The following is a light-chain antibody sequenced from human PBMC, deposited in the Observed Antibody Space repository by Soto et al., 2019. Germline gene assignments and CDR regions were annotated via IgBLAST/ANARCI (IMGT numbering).Light chain of an antibody. CDR2: DAS. CDR1: QNIRNQ. Sequence: VVMTQSPASLSVSPWDKATLSCRASQNIRNQLAWYQQRPGQAPRLLIYDASTRATGIPTRFSGSGSETEFTLSISSLQSEDFAVYYCQQYHNSITFGQGTRLEIK. CDR3: QQYHNSIT. J-gene: IGKJ5*01. V-gene: IGKV3-15*01.